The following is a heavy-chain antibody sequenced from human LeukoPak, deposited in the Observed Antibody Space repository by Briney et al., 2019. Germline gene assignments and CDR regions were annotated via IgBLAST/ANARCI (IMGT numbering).Heavy chain of an antibody. CDR1: GFTFSNYP. D-gene: IGHD1-14*01. CDR2: ISASGGST. J-gene: IGHJ6*02. V-gene: IGHV3-23*01. Sequence: GGSLRLSCAASGFTFSNYPMNWVRQAPGKGLEWVSAISASGGSTYYADSVKGRFTISRDNSKNTLYLQVNSLRVEDTAVYYCAANRAMDVWGQGTTVTVTS. CDR3: AANRAMDV.